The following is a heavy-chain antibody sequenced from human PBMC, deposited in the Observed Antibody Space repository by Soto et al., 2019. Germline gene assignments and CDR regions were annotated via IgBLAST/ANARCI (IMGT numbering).Heavy chain of an antibody. CDR1: GGTFSSYA. D-gene: IGHD3-3*01. V-gene: IGHV1-69*13. CDR3: ARGRPVFGAAGPLYYGMDV. Sequence: ASVKVSCKASGGTFSSYAISWVRQAPGQGLEWMGGIIPIFGTANYAQKFQGRVTITADESTSTAYMELSSLRSEDTAVYYCARGRPVFGAAGPLYYGMDVWGQGTTVIVSS. CDR2: IIPIFGTA. J-gene: IGHJ6*02.